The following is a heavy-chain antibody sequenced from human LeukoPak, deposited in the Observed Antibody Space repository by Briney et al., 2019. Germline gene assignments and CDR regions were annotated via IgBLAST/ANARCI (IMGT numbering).Heavy chain of an antibody. V-gene: IGHV4-39*07. CDR2: IYYSGST. Sequence: SETLSLTCSVSGGSISRSSYYWGWIRQPPGKGLEWIGSIYYSGSTNYNPSLKSRVTISVDTSKNQFSLKLSSVTAADTAVYYCASGYSYDNFDYWGQGTLVTVSS. J-gene: IGHJ4*02. D-gene: IGHD5-18*01. CDR1: GGSISRSSYY. CDR3: ASGYSYDNFDY.